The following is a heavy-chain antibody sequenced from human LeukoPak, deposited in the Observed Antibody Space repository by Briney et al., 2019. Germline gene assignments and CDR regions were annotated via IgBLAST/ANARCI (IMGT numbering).Heavy chain of an antibody. CDR1: GGPISSYY. V-gene: IGHV4-59*07. J-gene: IGHJ4*02. D-gene: IGHD1-26*01. CDR3: ARGLGSYPYYFDY. Sequence: SDTLSLTCTVSGGPISSYYWRWLPLPPGKAPEWLGSISYSGSTNYNPSLNSRVTISIDTSKNHFSLKVTSVTAADTAVYYCARGLGSYPYYFDYWGQGTLVTVSS. CDR2: ISYSGST.